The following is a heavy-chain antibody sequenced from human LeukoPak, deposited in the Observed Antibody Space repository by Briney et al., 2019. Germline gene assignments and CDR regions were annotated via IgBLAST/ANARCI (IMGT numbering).Heavy chain of an antibody. CDR3: ARSRRGSGSRDYYYYYMDV. V-gene: IGHV1-8*01. CDR2: MNPNSGNT. J-gene: IGHJ6*03. D-gene: IGHD3-10*01. CDR1: GCTFTSYD. Sequence: ASVKVSCKASGCTFTSYDINWVRQATGQGLEWMGWMNPNSGNTGYAQKFQGRVTMTRNTSISTAYMELSSLRSEDTAVYYCARSRRGSGSRDYYYYYMDVWGKGTTVTVSS.